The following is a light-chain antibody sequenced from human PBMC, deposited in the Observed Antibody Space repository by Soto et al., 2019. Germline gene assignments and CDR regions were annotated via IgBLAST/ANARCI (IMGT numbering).Light chain of an antibody. CDR2: GAS. Sequence: EIVLTQSPGILSLSPGERASLSCGASQSISSSFLAWYQQKPGQAPRLLIYGASSRATGIPDRFSGTGSETDFTLTISRLEPEDFAVYSCQQYFSSPWTFDQGTKVDI. CDR3: QQYFSSPWT. J-gene: IGKJ1*01. V-gene: IGKV3-20*01. CDR1: QSISSSF.